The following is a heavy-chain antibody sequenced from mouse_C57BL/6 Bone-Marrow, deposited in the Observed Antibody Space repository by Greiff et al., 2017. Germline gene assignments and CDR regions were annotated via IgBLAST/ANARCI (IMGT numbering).Heavy chain of an antibody. V-gene: IGHV1-19*01. J-gene: IGHJ1*03. CDR2: INPYNGGT. D-gene: IGHD2-12*01. CDR1: GYTFTDYY. CDR3: ARGQLREGYFDV. Sequence: VQLQQSGPVLVKPGASVKMSCKASGYTFTDYYMNWVKQSPGKSLEWIGVINPYNGGTSYNQKFKGKATLTVDKSSSTAYMELNSLTSEDSAVYYGARGQLREGYFDVWGTGTTVTVSS.